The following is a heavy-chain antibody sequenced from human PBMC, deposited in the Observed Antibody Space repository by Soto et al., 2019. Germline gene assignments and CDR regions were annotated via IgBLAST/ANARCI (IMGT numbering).Heavy chain of an antibody. J-gene: IGHJ5*02. CDR2: IIPIFGTA. D-gene: IGHD1-26*01. Sequence: SVKVSCKASGGTFSSYAISWVRQAPGQVLEWMGVIIPIFGTANYAQKFQGRVTITADKSTSTSYMELSSLRSEDTAVYYCARGLSGSYGWFDPGGQGTLVTVSS. CDR3: ARGLSGSYGWFDP. V-gene: IGHV1-69*06. CDR1: GGTFSSYA.